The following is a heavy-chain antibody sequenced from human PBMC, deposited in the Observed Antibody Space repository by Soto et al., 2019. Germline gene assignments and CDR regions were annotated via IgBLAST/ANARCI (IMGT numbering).Heavy chain of an antibody. CDR1: GYTFTSYY. CDR3: AREPLSVIKYAFDS. V-gene: IGHV1-46*01. CDR2: IKPGGGTT. J-gene: IGHJ3*02. D-gene: IGHD3-22*01. Sequence: QVQLVQSGAEVKKPGASVKVSCKSSGYTFTSYYLHWVRQAPGQGLEWMGIIKPGGGTTTSAQKFQGRVTMTRATSTSTVYMYLSSLRSEDTAVYYCAREPLSVIKYAFDSWGQGTMVTVS.